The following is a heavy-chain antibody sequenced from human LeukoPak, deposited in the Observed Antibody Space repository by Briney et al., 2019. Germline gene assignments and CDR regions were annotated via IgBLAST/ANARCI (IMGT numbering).Heavy chain of an antibody. V-gene: IGHV3-23*01. Sequence: GGSLRLSCAATGFTFRSHAMNWVRQAPGKGLEWVSGIGGSGGRTYYADSVTGRFTISRDNSKNTVYLQMNSLRAEDTAVYYCAKSGPMVRGPLDYWGQGTLVTVSS. CDR3: AKSGPMVRGPLDY. D-gene: IGHD3-10*01. CDR2: IGGSGGRT. J-gene: IGHJ4*02. CDR1: GFTFRSHA.